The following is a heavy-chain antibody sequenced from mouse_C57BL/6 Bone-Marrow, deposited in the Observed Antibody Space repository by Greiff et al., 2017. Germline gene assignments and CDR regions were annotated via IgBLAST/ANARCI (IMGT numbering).Heavy chain of an antibody. CDR2: LSPGSGST. CDR3: ARPYYSNYWYFDV. D-gene: IGHD2-5*01. Sequence: QVQLQQPGAELVQPGASVKMSCTASGYTFPSYWITWVKQRPGQGLEWIGDLSPGSGSTNYNDKFKSKATLTVDTSSSTAYMQLSSLTSEDSAVYYCARPYYSNYWYFDVWGTGTTVTVSS. CDR1: GYTFPSYW. V-gene: IGHV1-55*01. J-gene: IGHJ1*03.